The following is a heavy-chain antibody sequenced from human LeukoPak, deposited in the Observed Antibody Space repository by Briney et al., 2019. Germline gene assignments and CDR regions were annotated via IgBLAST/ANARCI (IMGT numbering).Heavy chain of an antibody. CDR3: AELGITMIGGV. Sequence: GGSLRLSCAASGFTFSSYAMNWVRQAPGKGLEWVPYISSSGSTIYYADSVKGRFTISRDNTKNSLYLQMNSLRAEDTAVYYCAELGITMIGGVWGKGTTVTISS. V-gene: IGHV3-48*03. CDR2: ISSSGSTI. D-gene: IGHD3-10*02. CDR1: GFTFSSYA. J-gene: IGHJ6*04.